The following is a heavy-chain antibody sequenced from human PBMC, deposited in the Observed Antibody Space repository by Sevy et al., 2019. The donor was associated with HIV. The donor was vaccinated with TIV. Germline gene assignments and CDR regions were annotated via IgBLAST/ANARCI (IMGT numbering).Heavy chain of an antibody. CDR1: GFSFDSYG. J-gene: IGHJ6*03. D-gene: IGHD3-22*01. CDR3: AKGGGGHYDPDEIAYYFYYYNMDV. Sequence: GGSLRLSCAVSGFSFDSYGMTWVRQAPGKGLEWVSAISGSGTRTYYADSVKGRFIISRDNSKNTLDLQMNSLGAEDTAIYYGAKGGGGHYDPDEIAYYFYYYNMDVWGKGTTVTVSS. CDR2: ISGSGTRT. V-gene: IGHV3-23*01.